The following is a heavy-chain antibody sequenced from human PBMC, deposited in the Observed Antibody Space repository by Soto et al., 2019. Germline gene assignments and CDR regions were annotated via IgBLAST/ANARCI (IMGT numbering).Heavy chain of an antibody. V-gene: IGHV3-23*01. CDR2: ISGSGYSI. CDR1: GVAFSRYG. CDR3: SRFGPGADY. D-gene: IGHD3-3*01. Sequence: EVQLLESGGASVQPGGSVRLSCVVSGVAFSRYGMNWVRRAPGKGLEWVAHISGSGYSINYAESVKGRFTISRDNSKGTLYLQMNSRTVEDTALYYCSRFGPGADYWGQGTLVTVSS. J-gene: IGHJ4*02.